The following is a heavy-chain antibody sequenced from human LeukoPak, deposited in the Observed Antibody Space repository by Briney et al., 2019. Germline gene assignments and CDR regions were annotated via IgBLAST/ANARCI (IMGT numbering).Heavy chain of an antibody. Sequence: SETLSLTCAVYGGSFSGYYWSWTRQPPGKGLEWIGEINHSGSTNYNPSLKSRVTISVDTSKNQFSLKLSSVTAADTAVYYCARGEGVPAATYYFDYWGQGTLVTVSS. J-gene: IGHJ4*02. CDR2: INHSGST. CDR1: GGSFSGYY. V-gene: IGHV4-34*01. CDR3: ARGEGVPAATYYFDY. D-gene: IGHD2-2*01.